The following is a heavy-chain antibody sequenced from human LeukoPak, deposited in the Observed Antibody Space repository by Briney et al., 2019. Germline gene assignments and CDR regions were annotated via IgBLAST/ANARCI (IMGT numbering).Heavy chain of an antibody. CDR3: AKGYIVVVPAADNDAFDI. CDR2: ISWNSGSI. D-gene: IGHD2-2*01. CDR1: GFTFDDYA. Sequence: SGGSLRLSCATSGFTFDDYAMHWVRQAPGKGLEWVSGISWNSGSIGYADSVKGRFTISRDNAKNSLYLQMNSLRAEDTALYYCAKGYIVVVPAADNDAFDIWGQGTMVTVSS. J-gene: IGHJ3*02. V-gene: IGHV3-9*01.